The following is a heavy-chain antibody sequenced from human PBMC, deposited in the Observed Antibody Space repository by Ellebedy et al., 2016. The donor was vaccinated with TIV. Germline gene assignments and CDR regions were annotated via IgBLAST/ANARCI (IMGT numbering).Heavy chain of an antibody. CDR1: GFAFSSFS. Sequence: GESLKISXATSGFAFSSFSMNWVRQAPGKGLEWVSYISSTSNTIYYADSVQGRFVISRDNAKRSLFLQMSSLRADDTAVYYCARDLQYFHGSGSYYARAYWGQGALVTVSS. V-gene: IGHV3-48*04. D-gene: IGHD3-10*01. CDR2: ISSTSNTI. J-gene: IGHJ4*02. CDR3: ARDLQYFHGSGSYYARAY.